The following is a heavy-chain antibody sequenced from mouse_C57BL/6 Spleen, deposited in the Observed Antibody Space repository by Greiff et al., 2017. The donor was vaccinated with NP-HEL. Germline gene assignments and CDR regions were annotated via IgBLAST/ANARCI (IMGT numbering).Heavy chain of an antibody. Sequence: QVQLQQSGAELVRPGTSVKVSCKASGYAFTNYLIEWVKQRPGQGLEWIGVINPGSGGTNYNEKFKGKATLTADKSSSTAYMQLSSLTSEDSAVYFCARGTTVVATPFDYWGQGTTLTVSS. V-gene: IGHV1-54*01. CDR1: GYAFTNYL. CDR2: INPGSGGT. J-gene: IGHJ2*01. D-gene: IGHD1-1*01. CDR3: ARGTTVVATPFDY.